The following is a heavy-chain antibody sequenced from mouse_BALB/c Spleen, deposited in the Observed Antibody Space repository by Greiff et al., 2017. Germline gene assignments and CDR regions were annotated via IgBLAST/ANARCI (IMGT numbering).Heavy chain of an antibody. CDR2: IDPENGNT. CDR1: GFNIKDYY. CDR3: ASLITTRFAY. D-gene: IGHD1-1*01. J-gene: IGHJ3*01. Sequence: EVQLVESGAELVWPGALVKLSCKASGFNIKDYYMHWVKQRPEQGLEWIGWIDPENGNTIYDPKFQGKASITADTSSNTAYLQLSSLTSEDTAVYYCASLITTRFAYWGQGTLVTVSA. V-gene: IGHV14-1*02.